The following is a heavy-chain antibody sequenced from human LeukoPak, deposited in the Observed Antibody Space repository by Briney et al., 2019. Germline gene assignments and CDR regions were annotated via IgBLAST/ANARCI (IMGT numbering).Heavy chain of an antibody. Sequence: PGGSLRLSCAGSGFSFSSHGMSWVRQAPWKGPEWVSSISSGSDYTFYADSVKGRFTISRDNSKNTLYLQMNSLRAGDTAIYHCAKIGVIGNWYYDVWGRGTLVTVSS. CDR3: AKIGVIGNWYYDV. CDR1: GFSFSSHG. CDR2: ISSGSDYT. D-gene: IGHD3-10*01. J-gene: IGHJ2*01. V-gene: IGHV3-23*01.